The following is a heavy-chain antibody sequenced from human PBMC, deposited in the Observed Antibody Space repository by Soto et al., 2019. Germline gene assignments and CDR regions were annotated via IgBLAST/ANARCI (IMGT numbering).Heavy chain of an antibody. CDR1: GGSISSGGYY. J-gene: IGHJ5*02. D-gene: IGHD5-18*01. CDR2: IYYSGST. CDR3: AGGYSYGHASGWWFDH. Sequence: QVQLQESGPGLVKPSQTLSLTCTVSGGSISSGGYYWSWIRQHPGKGLEWIGYIYYSGSTSYNPSLKSRVTISVDTSKNQFYLKLSSVTAADTAVYYCAGGYSYGHASGWWFDHWGQGTLGTVSS. V-gene: IGHV4-31*03.